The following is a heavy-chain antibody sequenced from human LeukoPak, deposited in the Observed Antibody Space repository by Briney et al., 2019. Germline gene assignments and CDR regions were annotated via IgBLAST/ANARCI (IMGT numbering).Heavy chain of an antibody. D-gene: IGHD1-26*01. Sequence: ASVKVSCKASGYTFTGYYMNWVRQAPGQGLEWLGWINPNSGGTNYAQKFQGRVTMTRDTSISTAYMELSSLRSEDTAVYYCARDPPLNSGSGQDYFDYWGQGTLVTVSS. V-gene: IGHV1-2*02. CDR3: ARDPPLNSGSGQDYFDY. J-gene: IGHJ4*02. CDR2: INPNSGGT. CDR1: GYTFTGYY.